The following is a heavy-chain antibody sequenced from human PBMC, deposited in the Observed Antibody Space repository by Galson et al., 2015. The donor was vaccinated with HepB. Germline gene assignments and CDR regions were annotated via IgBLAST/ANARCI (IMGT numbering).Heavy chain of an antibody. J-gene: IGHJ4*02. D-gene: IGHD2-2*01. CDR3: AKMPDFDN. CDR1: GFTFTDSW. CDR2: IKQDGSAK. Sequence: SLRLSCAASGFTFTDSWMSWVRQAPGKGLEWVANIKQDGSAKNYVDSVKGRFIISRDNAENSLSLQMNSLRADDTAVYYCAKMPDFDNWGQGTLVTVSS. V-gene: IGHV3-7*01.